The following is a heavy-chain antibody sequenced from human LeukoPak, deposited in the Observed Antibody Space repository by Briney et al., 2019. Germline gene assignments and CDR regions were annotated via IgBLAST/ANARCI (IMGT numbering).Heavy chain of an antibody. CDR2: ISGSGEFI. J-gene: IGHJ4*02. V-gene: IGHV3-21*01. CDR3: ARDDSHGYHFFDS. Sequence: GGSLRLSCAASGFTFSCYSMNWIRQAPGKGLEWVSSISGSGEFIYYGDSVKGRVTISRDNGKNSLYLQMNSVRPEDMAVYYCARDDSHGYHFFDSWGRGTLVTVSS. CDR1: GFTFSCYS. D-gene: IGHD3-22*01.